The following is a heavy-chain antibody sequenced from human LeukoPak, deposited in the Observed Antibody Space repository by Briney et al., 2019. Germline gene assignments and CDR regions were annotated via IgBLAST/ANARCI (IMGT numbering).Heavy chain of an antibody. J-gene: IGHJ4*02. Sequence: GGSLRLSCEASGFTFSNYWMSWVRQAPGKGLEWVANIKQDGSEKNYVDSVKGRFTISRDNAKNSLYLQMSSLRAEDTAVYYCATLEYDFWSGYPPTYYFDYWGQGTLVTISS. D-gene: IGHD3-3*01. CDR2: IKQDGSEK. V-gene: IGHV3-7*01. CDR1: GFTFSNYW. CDR3: ATLEYDFWSGYPPTYYFDY.